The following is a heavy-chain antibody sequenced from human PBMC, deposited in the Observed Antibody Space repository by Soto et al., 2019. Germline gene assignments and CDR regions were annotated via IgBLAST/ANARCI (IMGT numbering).Heavy chain of an antibody. CDR2: ISGSGSNT. Sequence: PGGSLRLSCAASGFTSSNYAMNWVRQAPGKGLEWVSTISGSGSNTYYADSVKGRFTISRDNSKNTLYLQMNSLRAEDTAVYYCAKDPGTTGGYWGQGTLVTISS. V-gene: IGHV3-23*01. D-gene: IGHD1-7*01. J-gene: IGHJ4*02. CDR1: GFTSSNYA. CDR3: AKDPGTTGGY.